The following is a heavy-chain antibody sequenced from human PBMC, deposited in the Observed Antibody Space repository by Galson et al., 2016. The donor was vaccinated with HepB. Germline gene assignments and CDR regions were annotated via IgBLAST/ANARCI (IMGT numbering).Heavy chain of an antibody. Sequence: SVKVSCKASGGTFSTYTFSWVRQAPGQGLEWMGRLIPILGITNFAQKFQDRVTLTADKSTNTAYMELSSLRSDDTAVYYCAREKTASPKDDYSDYFSSVEASFDLWGRGTLVTVSS. CDR3: AREKTASPKDDYSDYFSSVEASFDL. J-gene: IGHJ2*01. CDR2: LIPILGIT. D-gene: IGHD4-11*01. V-gene: IGHV1-69*04. CDR1: GGTFSTYT.